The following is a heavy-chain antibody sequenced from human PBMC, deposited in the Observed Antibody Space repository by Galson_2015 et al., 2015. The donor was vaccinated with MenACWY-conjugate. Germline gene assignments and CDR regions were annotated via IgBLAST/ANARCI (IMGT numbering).Heavy chain of an antibody. V-gene: IGHV3-23*01. J-gene: IGHJ4*02. CDR3: AKMQGYFDY. CDR2: VTGSGDTT. CDR1: GVTFSNQG. Sequence: SLRLSCAASGVTFSNQGMSWVRQAPGKGLEWVSAVTGSGDTTYYADSVKGRFTISRDNSKNTLFLHMNSLRAEDTAVYYCAKMQGYFDYWGQGTLVTISS.